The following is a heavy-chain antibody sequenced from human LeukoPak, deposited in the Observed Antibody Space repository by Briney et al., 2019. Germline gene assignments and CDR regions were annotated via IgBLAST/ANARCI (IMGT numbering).Heavy chain of an antibody. J-gene: IGHJ4*02. CDR2: IYDSGST. CDR3: ARAGYGSGGSDY. V-gene: IGHV4-59*01. CDR1: GGSISSYY. Sequence: SETLSLTCTVSGGSISSYYWSWFRQPPGKGLEWIGYIYDSGSTNYNPSLKSRVTISVDTSKIQFSLRLSSVTAADTAVYYCARAGYGSGGSDYWGQGTLVTVSS. D-gene: IGHD4-23*01.